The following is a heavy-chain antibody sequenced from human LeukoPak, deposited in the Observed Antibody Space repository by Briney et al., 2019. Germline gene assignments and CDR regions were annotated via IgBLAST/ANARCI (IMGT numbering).Heavy chain of an antibody. CDR3: AGRGAATTPHYYYYYGMDV. Sequence: SETLSLTCTVSGGSISSYYWSWIRQPPGKGLEWVGYIYYSGSTNYNPSLKSRVTISVDTSKNQFSLKLSSVTAADTAVFYCAGRGAATTPHYYYYYGMDVWGQGTTVTVSS. D-gene: IGHD1-1*01. J-gene: IGHJ6*02. CDR2: IYYSGST. CDR1: GGSISSYY. V-gene: IGHV4-59*01.